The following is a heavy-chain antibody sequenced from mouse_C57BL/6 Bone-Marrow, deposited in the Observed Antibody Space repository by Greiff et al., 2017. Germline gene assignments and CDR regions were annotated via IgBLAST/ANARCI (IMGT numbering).Heavy chain of an antibody. Sequence: VQLKESGAELVRPGASVKLSCTASGFNIKDDYMHGVQQRPEQGLEWIGWIDPENGDTEYASKFQGKATITAYTASNTAYLQLSSLTSEDTAVYYCTLYYYGSPWFAYWGQGTLVTVSA. CDR3: TLYYYGSPWFAY. J-gene: IGHJ3*01. CDR2: IDPENGDT. CDR1: GFNIKDDY. D-gene: IGHD1-1*01. V-gene: IGHV14-4*01.